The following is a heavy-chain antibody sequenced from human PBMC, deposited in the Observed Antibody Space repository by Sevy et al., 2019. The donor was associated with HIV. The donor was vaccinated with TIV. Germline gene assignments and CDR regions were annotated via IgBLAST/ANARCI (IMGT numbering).Heavy chain of an antibody. CDR1: GGSFSGYY. J-gene: IGHJ6*02. D-gene: IGHD3-9*01. V-gene: IGHV4-34*01. CDR2: INHSGST. CDR3: ARLAINYYYGMDV. Sequence: SETLSLTCAVYGGSFSGYYWSWIRQPPGKGLEWIGEINHSGSTNYNPSLKRRVTISVDTSKNQFSLKLGSVTAADTAVYYCARLAINYYYGMDVWGQGTTVTVSS.